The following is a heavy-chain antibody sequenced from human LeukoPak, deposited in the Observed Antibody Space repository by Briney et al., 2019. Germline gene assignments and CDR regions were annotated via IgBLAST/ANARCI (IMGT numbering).Heavy chain of an antibody. J-gene: IGHJ6*03. Sequence: SGTLSLTCTASGFSISSYYRNWIRQPPGKGLEWIWYIYTNGSTNYNHSHKNRVTISVDTSKNQFSLKLSSVTAADTAVYYCARSVSGGGSWSRYYDYYMDVWGEETTDSVSS. D-gene: IGHD2-15*01. CDR3: ARSVSGGGSWSRYYDYYMDV. CDR1: GFSISSYY. CDR2: IYTNGST. V-gene: IGHV4-4*09.